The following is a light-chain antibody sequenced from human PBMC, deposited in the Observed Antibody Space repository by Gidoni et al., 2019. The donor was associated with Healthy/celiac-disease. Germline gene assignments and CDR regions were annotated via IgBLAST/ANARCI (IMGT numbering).Light chain of an antibody. V-gene: IGKV4-1*01. CDR3: QQYYSTRLT. Sequence: DIVMTQSPDSLAVSLGERATINCKSSQSVLYSSTNKNYLAWYQQKPGQPPKLLIYWASTRESGVPDRFSGSGSGTDFTLTISSLQAEDVAVYYCQQYYSTRLTFGGGTKVEIK. J-gene: IGKJ4*01. CDR1: QSVLYSSTNKNY. CDR2: WAS.